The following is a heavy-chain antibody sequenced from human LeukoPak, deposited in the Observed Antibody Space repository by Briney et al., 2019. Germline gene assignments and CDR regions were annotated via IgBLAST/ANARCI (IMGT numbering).Heavy chain of an antibody. J-gene: IGHJ4*02. CDR2: IYYTGSS. CDR3: ARASGYFPRLYFDY. V-gene: IGHV4-59*08. CDR1: VGSITSSD. Sequence: PSETLSLTCTVSVGSITSSDWGWIRQSPGKGLERIGYIYYTGSSNYNPSLKSRVTMAVDTSKNQFSLKLSSVTAADTAVYYCARASGYFPRLYFDYWGRGTPVTVSS. D-gene: IGHD3-3*01.